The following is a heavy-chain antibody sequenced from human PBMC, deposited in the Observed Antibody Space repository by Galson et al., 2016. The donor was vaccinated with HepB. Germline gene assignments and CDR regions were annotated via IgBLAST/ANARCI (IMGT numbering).Heavy chain of an antibody. CDR3: AGGTYSDLDY. D-gene: IGHD1-26*01. CDR1: GFTFSTHD. Sequence: SLRLSCAASGFTFSTHDMHWVRQAPGKGLEWVSRIGIAGDTYYLGSVKGRFTTSRENAKNSLYLQMNSLRVEDTAVYYCAGGTYSDLDYWGQGTLVTVSS. J-gene: IGHJ4*02. CDR2: IGIAGDT. V-gene: IGHV3-13*01.